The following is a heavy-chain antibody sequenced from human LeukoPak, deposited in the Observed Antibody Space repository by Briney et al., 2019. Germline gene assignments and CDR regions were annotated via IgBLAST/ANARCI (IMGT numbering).Heavy chain of an antibody. V-gene: IGHV3-74*01. J-gene: IGHJ3*02. CDR2: INTDGSRT. Sequence: PGGSLRLSCAASGFTFSNSWMHWVRQAPGKGLVWVSRINTDGSRTNYADSVKGRFTISRDNAKNLLYLQMNSLRAEDTAVYYCARGMNLERRQAVMGRSFDIWGQGTMVTVSS. CDR3: ARGMNLERRQAVMGRSFDI. D-gene: IGHD1-1*01. CDR1: GFTFSNSW.